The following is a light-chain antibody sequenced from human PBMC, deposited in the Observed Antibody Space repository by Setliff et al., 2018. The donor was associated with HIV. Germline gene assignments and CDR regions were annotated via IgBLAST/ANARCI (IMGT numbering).Light chain of an antibody. CDR3: CSYAGSSTFI. CDR2: EVD. CDR1: SSNVGNYNL. V-gene: IGLV2-23*02. J-gene: IGLJ2*01. Sequence: QSALTQPASVSGSPGQSITISCTGTSSNVGNYNLVSWYQQHPGNAPKLIVYEVDKRPSGVSSRFSGSKSGSTASLAISGLQAEDEADYYCCSYAGSSTFIFGGGTKVTVL.